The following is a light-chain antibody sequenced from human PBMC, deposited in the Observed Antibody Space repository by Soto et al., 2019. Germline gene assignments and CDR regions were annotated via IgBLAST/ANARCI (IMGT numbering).Light chain of an antibody. J-gene: IGKJ5*01. CDR3: QQRSNWLIT. V-gene: IGKV3-11*01. CDR2: DAS. Sequence: EIVLTQSPATLSLSPGERATLSCRASQSVGSYLAWYQQKPGQAPRLLIYDASNRATGIPTRFSGSGSGTDFTLTISSLEPEDFVVYYCQQRSNWLITFGQGTRLENK. CDR1: QSVGSY.